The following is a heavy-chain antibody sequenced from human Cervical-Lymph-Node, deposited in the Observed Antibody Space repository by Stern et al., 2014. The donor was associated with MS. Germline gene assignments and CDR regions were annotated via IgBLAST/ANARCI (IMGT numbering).Heavy chain of an antibody. J-gene: IGHJ4*02. CDR1: GYTFTMFG. V-gene: IGHV1-18*01. CDR3: ARVDYYESSGFFMY. Sequence: VQLVESGPEVKKPGASVRVPCKASGYTFTMFGLSWVRQAPGQGLEWMGWISPYTSNTNFAEKLQGRVTLTTDTSTDTAYMELRNLKSDDTAVYYCARVDYYESSGFFMYWGQGTLVTVSS. CDR2: ISPYTSNT. D-gene: IGHD3-22*01.